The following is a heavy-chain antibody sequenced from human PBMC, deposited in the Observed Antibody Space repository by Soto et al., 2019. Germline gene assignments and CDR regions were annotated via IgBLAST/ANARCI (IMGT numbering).Heavy chain of an antibody. J-gene: IGHJ6*02. D-gene: IGHD3-16*01. CDR1: GGSISSSSYY. CDR2: IYYSGST. CDR3: ARLLRGMAYYYGMDV. V-gene: IGHV4-39*01. Sequence: QLQLQESGPGLVKPSETLSLTCTVSGGSISSSSYYWGWICQPPGKGLELIGSIYYSGSTYYNPSLKSRVTISVDTSKNQFSLKLSSVTAADTAVYYCARLLRGMAYYYGMDVWGQGTTVTVSS.